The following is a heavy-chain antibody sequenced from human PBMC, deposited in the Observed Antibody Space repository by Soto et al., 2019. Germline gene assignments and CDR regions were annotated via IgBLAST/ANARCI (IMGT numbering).Heavy chain of an antibody. CDR2: IRSKANSYAT. CDR1: GFTFSGSA. D-gene: IGHD3-3*01. Sequence: GGSLRLSCAASGFTFSGSAMHWVRQASGKGLEWVGRIRSKANSYATAYAASVKGRFTISRDDSKNTAYLQMNSLKTEDTAVYYCTRPLHYDFWSGSPAPFDIWGQGTMVTVSS. V-gene: IGHV3-73*01. J-gene: IGHJ3*02. CDR3: TRPLHYDFWSGSPAPFDI.